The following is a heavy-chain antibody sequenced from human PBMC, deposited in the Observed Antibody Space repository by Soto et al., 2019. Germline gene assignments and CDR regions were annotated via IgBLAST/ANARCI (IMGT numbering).Heavy chain of an antibody. D-gene: IGHD1-26*01. Sequence: QAGGSLRLSCAASGFTFSSYAMSWVRQAPGKGLEWVSAISGSGGSTYYADSVKGRFTISRDNSKNTLYLQMNSLRAEDTAVYYCAKTRGYSGSYYRAFDIWGQGTMVTVSS. J-gene: IGHJ3*02. V-gene: IGHV3-23*01. CDR2: ISGSGGST. CDR3: AKTRGYSGSYYRAFDI. CDR1: GFTFSSYA.